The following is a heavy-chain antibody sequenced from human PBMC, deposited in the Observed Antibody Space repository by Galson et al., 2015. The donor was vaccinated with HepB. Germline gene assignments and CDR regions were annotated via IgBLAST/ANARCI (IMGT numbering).Heavy chain of an antibody. J-gene: IGHJ6*02. CDR3: ASSAYYYDSSGYYFADYYYYGMDV. CDR2: INPSGGST. Sequence: SVKVSCKASGYTFTSYYMHWVRQAPGQGLEWMGIINPSGGSTSYAQKFQGRVTMTRDTSTTTVYMELSSLRSEDTAVYYCASSAYYYDSSGYYFADYYYYGMDVWGQGTTVTVSS. D-gene: IGHD3-22*01. CDR1: GYTFTSYY. V-gene: IGHV1-46*01.